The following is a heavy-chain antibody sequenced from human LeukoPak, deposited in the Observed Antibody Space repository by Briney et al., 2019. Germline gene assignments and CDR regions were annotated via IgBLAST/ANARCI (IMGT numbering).Heavy chain of an antibody. D-gene: IGHD4-23*01. J-gene: IGHJ4*02. Sequence: SVKVSCKASGGTFSSYAISWVRQAPGQGLEWMGGIIPIFGTANYAQKFQGSVTITTEESTSTAYMELSSLRSEDTAVYYCARDTGYGGNSWGQGTLVTVSS. CDR1: GGTFSSYA. CDR2: IIPIFGTA. V-gene: IGHV1-69*05. CDR3: ARDTGYGGNS.